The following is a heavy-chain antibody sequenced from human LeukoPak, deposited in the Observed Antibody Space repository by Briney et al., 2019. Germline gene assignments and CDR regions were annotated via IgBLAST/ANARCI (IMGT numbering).Heavy chain of an antibody. V-gene: IGHV1-18*01. CDR3: ARVQLVGAKRGDYYFDY. CDR2: ISAYNGNT. D-gene: IGHD1-26*01. J-gene: IGHJ4*02. CDR1: GYTSTSYG. Sequence: ASVKVSCKASGYTSTSYGISWVRQAPGQGLEWMGWISAYNGNTNYAQKLQGRVTMTTDTSTSTAYMELRSLRSDDTAVYYCARVQLVGAKRGDYYFDYWGQGTLVTVSS.